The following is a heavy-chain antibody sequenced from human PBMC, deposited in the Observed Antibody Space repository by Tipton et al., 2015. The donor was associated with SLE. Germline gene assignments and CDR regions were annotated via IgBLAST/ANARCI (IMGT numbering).Heavy chain of an antibody. V-gene: IGHV4-38-2*01. D-gene: IGHD6-13*01. CDR2: INHSGST. Sequence: LRLSCAVSGYSTSSGYFWGLIRQPPGKGLEWIGSINHSGSTYYNPSLKSRVTISVDTSKNQFSLKLSSVTAADTAVYYGASSHSSSRNKADYWGQGTLVTVSS. CDR1: GYSTSSGYF. CDR3: ASSHSSSRNKADY. J-gene: IGHJ4*02.